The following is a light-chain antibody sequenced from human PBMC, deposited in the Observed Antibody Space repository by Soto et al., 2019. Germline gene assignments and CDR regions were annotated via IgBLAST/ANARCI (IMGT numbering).Light chain of an antibody. CDR3: QTWGTGIRV. CDR2: LDGDGSH. J-gene: IGLJ3*02. Sequence: QSVLTQSPSASASLGASVKLTCTLSSGHYSYAIAWHQQQPQKGPRFLMRLDGDGSHTKGDGIPDRFSGSSSGAERYLTISSLQSEDEADYYCQTWGTGIRVFGGGTKLTVL. V-gene: IGLV4-69*01. CDR1: SGHYSYA.